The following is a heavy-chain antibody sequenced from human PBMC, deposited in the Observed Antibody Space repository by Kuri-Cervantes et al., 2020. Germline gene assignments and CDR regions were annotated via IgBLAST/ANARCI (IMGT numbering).Heavy chain of an antibody. J-gene: IGHJ6*03. CDR1: GGTFSSYA. CDR3: AKEVRYSSSVGYMDV. CDR2: IIPIFGAA. Sequence: SVKVSCKASGGTFSSYAFSWVRQAPGQGLEWMGGIIPIFGAANYAQKFQGRVTITADKSPNTVYMELSSLRSEDTAVYYCAKEVRYSSSVGYMDVWGKGTTVTVSS. V-gene: IGHV1-69*06. D-gene: IGHD6-6*01.